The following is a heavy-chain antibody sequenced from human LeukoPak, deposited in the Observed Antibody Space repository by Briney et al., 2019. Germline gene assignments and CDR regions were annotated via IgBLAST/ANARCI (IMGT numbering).Heavy chain of an antibody. CDR1: GYSFTSYW. D-gene: IGHD2-2*02. CDR2: IYPGDSDT. J-gene: IGHJ4*02. Sequence: GESLKISCKGSGYSFTSYWIGWVRQMPGKGLEWMGIIYPGDSDTRYSPSFQGQVTISADKSISTAYLQWSSLKASDTAMYYCARGEGGYCSSTSCYRHYFDYWGQGTLVTVSS. V-gene: IGHV5-51*01. CDR3: ARGEGGYCSSTSCYRHYFDY.